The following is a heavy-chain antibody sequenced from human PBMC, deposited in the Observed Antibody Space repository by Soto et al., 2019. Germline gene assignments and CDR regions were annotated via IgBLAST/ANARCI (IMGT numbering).Heavy chain of an antibody. J-gene: IGHJ4*02. CDR1: GFTFSNFA. D-gene: IGHD1-26*01. CDR3: ARESWGNNYFDY. CDR2: ISYDGSNN. Sequence: QVQLVESGGGVVQPGRSLRLSCAASGFTFSNFAMHWVRQAPGKGLEWVAVISYDGSNNYYAASVKGRFTISRDNSKNTLYLQMNTLRAEDTALYYCARESWGNNYFDYWGQGTLVTVTS. V-gene: IGHV3-30-3*01.